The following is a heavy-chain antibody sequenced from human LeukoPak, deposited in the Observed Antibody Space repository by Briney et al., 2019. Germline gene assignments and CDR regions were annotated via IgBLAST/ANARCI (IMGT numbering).Heavy chain of an antibody. CDR1: GFTFSSYE. CDR2: ISSSGSTI. CDR3: AGGGYGDPFDY. D-gene: IGHD4-17*01. J-gene: IGHJ4*02. Sequence: PGGSLRLPCAASGFTFSSYEMNWVRQAPGKGLEWVSYISSSGSTIYYADSVKGRFTISRDNAKNSLYLQMNSLRAEDTAVYYCAGGGYGDPFDYWGQGTLVTVSS. V-gene: IGHV3-48*03.